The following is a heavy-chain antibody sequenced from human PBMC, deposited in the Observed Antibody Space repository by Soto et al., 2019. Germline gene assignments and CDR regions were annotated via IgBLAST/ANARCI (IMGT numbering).Heavy chain of an antibody. Sequence: QVQLQQWGAGLLKPSETLSLTCAVYGGSFSGYYWSWIRQPPGKGLEWIGEINHSGSTNYNPSLKSRVTISVDTSKNQFSLKLSSVTAADTAVYYCARGDIVVVVAATRSRRNWFDPWGQGTLVTVSS. CDR2: INHSGST. V-gene: IGHV4-34*01. J-gene: IGHJ5*02. D-gene: IGHD2-15*01. CDR3: ARGDIVVVVAATRSRRNWFDP. CDR1: GGSFSGYY.